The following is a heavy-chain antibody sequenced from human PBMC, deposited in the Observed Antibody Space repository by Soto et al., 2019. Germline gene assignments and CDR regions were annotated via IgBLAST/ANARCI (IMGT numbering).Heavy chain of an antibody. CDR1: GGSISSGDYY. Sequence: QVQLQESGPGLVKPSQTLSLTCTVSGGSISSGDYYWSWIRQPPGKGLEWIGYIYYSGSTYYNPSLKSRVTISLDTSKNQFSLKLSSVTAADTAVYYCARDPYYYDSSGYYYRHAFDIWGQGTMVTVSS. V-gene: IGHV4-30-4*01. J-gene: IGHJ3*02. CDR3: ARDPYYYDSSGYYYRHAFDI. D-gene: IGHD3-22*01. CDR2: IYYSGST.